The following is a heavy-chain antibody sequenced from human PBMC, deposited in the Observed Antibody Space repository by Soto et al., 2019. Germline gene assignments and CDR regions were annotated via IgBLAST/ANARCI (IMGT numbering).Heavy chain of an antibody. CDR1: GFTFDDYA. CDR2: ISWNSDNI. J-gene: IGHJ4*02. Sequence: PGGSLRLSCAASGFTFDDYAMHWVRQAPGKGLEWVSGISWNSDNIAYAENVKGRFTISRDNAKNSLYLRMNTLSTEDTAFYYCAKATAALEYSRRFHFDQWGQGTLVTVSS. V-gene: IGHV3-9*01. D-gene: IGHD2-2*01. CDR3: AKATAALEYSRRFHFDQ.